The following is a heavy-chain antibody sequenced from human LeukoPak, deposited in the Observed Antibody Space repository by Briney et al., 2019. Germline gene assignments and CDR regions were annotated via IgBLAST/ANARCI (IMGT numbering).Heavy chain of an antibody. V-gene: IGHV1-2*02. Sequence: ASVKVSCKASGYTFTGYYFHWVRQAPGQGLEWMGWINPNTAGTNYAQKFLGGVTLTWDTSISTAYMELNRLTSDDTAVYYCATSAGDYRAGHYYYMGVLGKGTSVTVSS. CDR3: ATSAGDYRAGHYYYMGV. CDR2: INPNTAGT. J-gene: IGHJ6*03. CDR1: GYTFTGYY. D-gene: IGHD4-11*01.